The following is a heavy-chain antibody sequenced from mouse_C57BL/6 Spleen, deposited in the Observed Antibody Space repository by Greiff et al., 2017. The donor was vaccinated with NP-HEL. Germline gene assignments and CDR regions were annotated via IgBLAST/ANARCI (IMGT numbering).Heavy chain of an antibody. CDR1: GYAFSSYW. D-gene: IGHD3-2*02. V-gene: IGHV1-80*01. Sequence: VKLLESGAELVKPGASVKISCKASGYAFSSYWMNWVKQRPGKGLEWIGQIYPGDGNTNYNGKFKGKATLTADKSSSTAYVQLSSLTSEDSAVYFCARWDSSGTFDYWGQGTTLTVSS. J-gene: IGHJ2*01. CDR3: ARWDSSGTFDY. CDR2: IYPGDGNT.